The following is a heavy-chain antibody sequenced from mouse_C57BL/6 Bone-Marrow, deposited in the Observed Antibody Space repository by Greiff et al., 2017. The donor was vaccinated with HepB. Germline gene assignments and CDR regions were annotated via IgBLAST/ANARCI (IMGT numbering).Heavy chain of an antibody. J-gene: IGHJ4*01. D-gene: IGHD3-3*01. CDR3: ARLDYAMDY. V-gene: IGHV5-4*03. CDR2: ISDGGSYT. Sequence: EVKLQESGGGLVKPGGSLKLSCAASGFTFSSYAMSWVRQTPEKRLEWVATISDGGSYTYYPDNVKGRFTISRNNAKNTLYLQMSHLKSEDTAMYYCARLDYAMDYWGQGTSVTVSS. CDR1: GFTFSSYA.